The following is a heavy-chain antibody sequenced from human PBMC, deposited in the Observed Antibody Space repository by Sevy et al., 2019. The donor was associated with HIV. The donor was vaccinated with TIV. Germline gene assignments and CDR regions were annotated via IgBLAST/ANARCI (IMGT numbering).Heavy chain of an antibody. D-gene: IGHD3-22*01. CDR3: ARDAHIDSSGYYYVVGDAFDI. V-gene: IGHV1-69*13. J-gene: IGHJ3*02. Sequence: ASVKVSCKASGGTFSSYAISWVRQAPGQGLEWMGGIISIFGTANYAQKFQGRVTITADESTSTAYMELSSLRSEDTAVYYCARDAHIDSSGYYYVVGDAFDIWGQGTMVTVSS. CDR2: IISIFGTA. CDR1: GGTFSSYA.